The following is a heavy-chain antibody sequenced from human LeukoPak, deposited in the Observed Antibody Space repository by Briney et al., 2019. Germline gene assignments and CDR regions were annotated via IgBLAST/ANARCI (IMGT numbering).Heavy chain of an antibody. D-gene: IGHD3-10*01. J-gene: IGHJ4*02. CDR2: IYYSGST. CDR1: GGAISSSSYY. CDR3: AASLWFGEFSNDY. Sequence: PSQTLSLTRAVSGGAISSSSYYCGWIRQPPGKGLELVGSIYYSGSTNYNPSLKSRVTISVDTSKNQFSLKLSSVTAADTAVYYCAASLWFGEFSNDYWGQGTLVTVSS. V-gene: IGHV4-39*01.